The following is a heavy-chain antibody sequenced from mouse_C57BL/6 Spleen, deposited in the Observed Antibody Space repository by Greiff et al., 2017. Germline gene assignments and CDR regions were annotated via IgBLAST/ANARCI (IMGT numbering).Heavy chain of an antibody. V-gene: IGHV1-72*01. CDR3: ARTYDGYYDWYFDV. CDR1: GYTFTSYW. J-gene: IGHJ1*03. CDR2: IGPDGGGT. Sequence: VQLQQPGAELVKPGASVKLSCKASGYTFTSYWMHWVRQSPGRGLEWIGRIGPDGGGTKYHEKFKSNATLTVDEPSSTTYMQLSSLTSEDSAVYECARTYDGYYDWYFDVWGTGTTVTVSS. D-gene: IGHD2-3*01.